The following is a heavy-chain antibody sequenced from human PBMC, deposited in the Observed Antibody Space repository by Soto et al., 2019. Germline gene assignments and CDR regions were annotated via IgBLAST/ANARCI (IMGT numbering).Heavy chain of an antibody. CDR2: IHYRGST. J-gene: IGHJ4*02. CDR3: ALGYTYGFTY. V-gene: IGHV4-59*01. Sequence: PSETLSLTCTVSGGSMSRYYWSWIRQAPGKGLEWLGHIHYRGSTNYNPSPKSREDIAVDTSKNQLSLKLNSVTAADTAVYYCALGYTYGFTYWGQGTPVTVS. CDR1: GGSMSRYY. D-gene: IGHD5-18*01.